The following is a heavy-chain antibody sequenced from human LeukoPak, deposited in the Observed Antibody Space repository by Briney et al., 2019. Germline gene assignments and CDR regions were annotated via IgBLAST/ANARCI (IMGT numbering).Heavy chain of an antibody. V-gene: IGHV4-31*03. CDR1: GGSISSGGYY. D-gene: IGHD6-19*01. J-gene: IGHJ4*02. CDR2: IYYSGST. Sequence: PSETLSLTCTVSGGSISSGGYYWSWIRQHPGKGLEWIGYIYYSGSTYYNPSLKSRVTISVDTSKNQFSLKLSSVTAADTAVYYCARDHRGGWLDYWGQGTLVTVPS. CDR3: ARDHRGGWLDY.